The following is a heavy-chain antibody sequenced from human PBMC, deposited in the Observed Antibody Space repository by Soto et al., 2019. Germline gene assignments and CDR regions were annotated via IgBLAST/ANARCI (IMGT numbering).Heavy chain of an antibody. J-gene: IGHJ6*02. D-gene: IGHD2-2*01. CDR3: ARSQGSSTSLEIYYYYYYGMDV. V-gene: IGHV1-69*01. Sequence: QVQLVQSGAEVKKPGPSVKVSCKASGGTFGSYAISWVRQAPGQGPEWMGGIIPITGTANYAQKFQGRVTITADESTSTASMQLSSLRSEDTAVYYCARSQGSSTSLEIYYYYYYGMDVWGQGTTVTVSS. CDR2: IIPITGTA. CDR1: GGTFGSYA.